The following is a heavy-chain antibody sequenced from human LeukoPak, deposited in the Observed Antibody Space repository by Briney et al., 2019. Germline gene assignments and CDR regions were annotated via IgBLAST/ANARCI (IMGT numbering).Heavy chain of an antibody. D-gene: IGHD3-16*01. CDR1: XFXVXXKY. CDR3: ARGTVWRLGSYGLDV. J-gene: IGHJ6*02. Sequence: GSXRLSXXXXXFXVXXKYMSWVRQAPGKGLEWVSVIYSGGSTYYGESVKGRFTISRDNSKNTVYLQMNALRAEDSAVYYCARGTVWRLGSYGLDVWGQGTTVTVSS. V-gene: IGHV3-53*01. CDR2: IYSGGST.